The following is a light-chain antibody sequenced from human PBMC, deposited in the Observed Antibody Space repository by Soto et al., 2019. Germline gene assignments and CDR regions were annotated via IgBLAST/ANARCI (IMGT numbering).Light chain of an antibody. CDR3: QQYNNWPPLT. CDR2: GAS. J-gene: IGKJ5*01. V-gene: IGKV3D-15*01. Sequence: EIVMTQSPATLSVSPGDRATISCRASQSVSSNLAWYQQKPGQAPRLLIYGASTRATGIPARFSGSGSGTEFTLTISSLQSEDFAVYYCQQYNNWPPLTFGQGTRLEIK. CDR1: QSVSSN.